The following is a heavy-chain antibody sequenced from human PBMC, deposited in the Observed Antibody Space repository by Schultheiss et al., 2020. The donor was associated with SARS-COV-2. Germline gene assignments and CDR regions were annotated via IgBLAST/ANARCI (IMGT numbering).Heavy chain of an antibody. CDR2: IYPGDSDT. CDR3: ARRVYSSGWSFDY. J-gene: IGHJ4*02. V-gene: IGHV5-51*01. D-gene: IGHD6-19*01. Sequence: GESLKISCKGSGYSFTDYWIGWVRQMPGKGLEWMGIIYPGDSDTRYSPSFQGQVTISADKSISTAYLQWSSLKASDTAMYYCARRVYSSGWSFDYWGQGTLVTVSS. CDR1: GYSFTDYW.